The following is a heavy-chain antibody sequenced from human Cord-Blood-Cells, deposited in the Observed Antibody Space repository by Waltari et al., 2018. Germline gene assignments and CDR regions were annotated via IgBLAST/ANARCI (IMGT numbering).Heavy chain of an antibody. V-gene: IGHV3-7*01. Sequence: EVQLVESGGGLVQPGGSLRLSCAASGFTFSSNWMGWVRQAPGKGLEWVANIKQDGSEKYYVDSVKGRFTISRDNAKNSLYLQMNSLRAEDTAVYYCARDSRRSAFDIWGQGTMVTVSS. CDR1: GFTFSSNW. D-gene: IGHD2-2*01. J-gene: IGHJ3*02. CDR3: ARDSRRSAFDI. CDR2: IKQDGSEK.